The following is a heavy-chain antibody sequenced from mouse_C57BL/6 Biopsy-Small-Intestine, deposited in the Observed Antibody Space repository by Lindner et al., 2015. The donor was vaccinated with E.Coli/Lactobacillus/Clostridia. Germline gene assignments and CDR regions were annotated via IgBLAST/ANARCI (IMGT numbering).Heavy chain of an antibody. V-gene: IGHV1-9*01. Sequence: VQLQESGAELMKPGASVKLSCKATGYTFNGYWIEWVKQRPGHGLEWIGEILPGSGTSNYSEKFKGKATFTADTSSSTAYMQLNSLTTEDSAIYYCARRWSYAMDYWGQGTSVTVSS. CDR1: GYTFNGYW. CDR2: ILPGSGTS. J-gene: IGHJ4*01. CDR3: ARRWSYAMDY. D-gene: IGHD2-3*01.